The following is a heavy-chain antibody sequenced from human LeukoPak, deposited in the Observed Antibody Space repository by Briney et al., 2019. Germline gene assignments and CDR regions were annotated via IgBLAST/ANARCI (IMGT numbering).Heavy chain of an antibody. CDR1: GFTFSTYE. J-gene: IGHJ4*02. CDR3: VREVRREGDQFDY. Sequence: QPGGSLRLSCAASGFTFSTYEMNWVRQAPGKGLEWVSYISSSGGTIHYSDSVKGRFTISRDNAKNSLYLQMNSLRAEDTAVYYCVREVRREGDQFDYWGQGTLVTDSS. V-gene: IGHV3-48*03. D-gene: IGHD2-21*01. CDR2: ISSSGGTI.